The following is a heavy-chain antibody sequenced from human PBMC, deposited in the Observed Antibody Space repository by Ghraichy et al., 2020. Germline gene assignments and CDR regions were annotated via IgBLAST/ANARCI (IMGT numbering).Heavy chain of an antibody. J-gene: IGHJ4*02. CDR2: IYYSGST. CDR3: AVVLAVAGRGYFDY. V-gene: IGHV4-61*01. D-gene: IGHD6-19*01. Sequence: SETLSLTCTVSGGSVSSGSYYWSWIRQPPGKGLEWIGYIYYSGSTNYNPSLKSRVTISVDTSKNQFSLKLSSVTAADTAVYYCAVVLAVAGRGYFDYWGQGTLVTVSS. CDR1: GGSVSSGSYY.